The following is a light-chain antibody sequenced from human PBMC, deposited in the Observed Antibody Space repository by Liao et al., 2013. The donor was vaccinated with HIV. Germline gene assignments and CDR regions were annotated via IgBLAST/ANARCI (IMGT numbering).Light chain of an antibody. V-gene: IGLV3-1*01. CDR3: QAWDRNTAI. CDR1: GLGNKF. J-gene: IGLJ2*01. Sequence: SFDLTQPPSMAVSAGQTATITCSGQGLGNKFTCWFQQRPGQSPIMIIYEDSKRPSGIPERFSASNSGDTATLTISGTLPTDEADYYCQAWDRNTAIFGGGTKLTVL. CDR2: EDS.